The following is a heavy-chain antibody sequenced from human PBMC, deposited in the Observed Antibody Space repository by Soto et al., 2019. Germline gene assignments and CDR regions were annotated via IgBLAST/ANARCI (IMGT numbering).Heavy chain of an antibody. V-gene: IGHV2-5*02. D-gene: IGHD2-8*02. J-gene: IGHJ4*02. Sequence: QITLKESGPTLVKPTQTLTLTCTFSGLSLSTSGVGVGWIRQPPGKGLEGLALIYWDDDKRYSPSLNSRLTITKDPSQNQVVLTITNMDSVDTATYYCAHRRPPRLLVYWGQGTLVTVSS. CDR1: GLSLSTSGVG. CDR3: AHRRPPRLLVY. CDR2: IYWDDDK.